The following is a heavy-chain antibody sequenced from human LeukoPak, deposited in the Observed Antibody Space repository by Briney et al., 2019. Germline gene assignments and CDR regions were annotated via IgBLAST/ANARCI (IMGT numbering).Heavy chain of an antibody. V-gene: IGHV4-39*07. CDR1: GGSISSGSYY. D-gene: IGHD1-26*01. Sequence: SETLSLTCTVSGGSISSGSYYWGWIRQPPGKGLEWIGSIYHSGSTYYNPSLKSRVTISVDTSKNQFSLKLSSVTAADTAVYYCARLTGGSFVFDYWGQGTLVTVSS. J-gene: IGHJ4*02. CDR2: IYHSGST. CDR3: ARLTGGSFVFDY.